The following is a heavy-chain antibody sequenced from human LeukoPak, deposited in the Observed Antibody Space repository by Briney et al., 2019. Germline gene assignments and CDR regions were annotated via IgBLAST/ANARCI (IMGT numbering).Heavy chain of an antibody. CDR1: GFTFSSYA. CDR3: ARDHVVRGLVWDY. J-gene: IGHJ4*02. V-gene: IGHV3-7*05. D-gene: IGHD3-10*01. Sequence: GGSLRLSCAASGFTFSSYAMSWVRQAPGKGLEWVANINQDGSEKYYVDSVKGRFTISRDNAKNSLYVQMTSLRAEDTAVYYCARDHVVRGLVWDYWGQGTLVTVSS. CDR2: INQDGSEK.